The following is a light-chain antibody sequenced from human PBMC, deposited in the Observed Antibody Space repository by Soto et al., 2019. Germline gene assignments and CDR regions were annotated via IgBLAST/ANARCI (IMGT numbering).Light chain of an antibody. V-gene: IGKV1-39*01. Sequence: DIAMTQSPSSLSASVGDRVTITCRASQSISSYLNWYQQKPGKAPRLLIYAVSNLQSGVPSRFSCSGSGTDFTLTISSLQPEDFATYYCQQNYITPLAFGPGTKVDIK. CDR1: QSISSY. CDR2: AVS. CDR3: QQNYITPLA. J-gene: IGKJ3*01.